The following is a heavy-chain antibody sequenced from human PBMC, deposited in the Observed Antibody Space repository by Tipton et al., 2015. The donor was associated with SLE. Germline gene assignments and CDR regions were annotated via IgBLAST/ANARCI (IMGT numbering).Heavy chain of an antibody. V-gene: IGHV4-59*02. CDR2: IYYTGNT. CDR1: GGSVTSYY. Sequence: TLSLTCTVSGGSVTSYYWNWIRQPPGKGLEWIGHIYYTGNTNYNPSLESRVTISVDTSKNQFSLKLSSVTAADTAVYYCARDSVGLVDNYHYYYMDVWGKGTTVTISS. J-gene: IGHJ6*03. D-gene: IGHD1-26*01. CDR3: ARDSVGLVDNYHYYYMDV.